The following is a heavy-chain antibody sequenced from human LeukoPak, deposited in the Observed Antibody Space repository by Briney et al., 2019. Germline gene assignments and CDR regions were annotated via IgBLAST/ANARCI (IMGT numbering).Heavy chain of an antibody. D-gene: IGHD1-26*01. V-gene: IGHV3-33*01. J-gene: IGHJ6*02. Sequence: PGGSLRLSCAASGFTFSSYGMHWVRQAPGKGLEWVAVIWYDGSKEYYADSVKGRFTISRDDSKSSVYLQMSSLRAEDTSVYYCARDSGERLYGMDVWGQGTTVTVSS. CDR2: IWYDGSKE. CDR1: GFTFSSYG. CDR3: ARDSGERLYGMDV.